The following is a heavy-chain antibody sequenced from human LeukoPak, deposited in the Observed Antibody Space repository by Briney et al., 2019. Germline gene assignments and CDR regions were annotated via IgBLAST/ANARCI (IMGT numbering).Heavy chain of an antibody. V-gene: IGHV4-34*01. CDR3: TKSDGYGLIRI. J-gene: IGHJ3*02. CDR2: INHSGST. D-gene: IGHD3-10*01. Sequence: SETLSLTCAVYGGSFSGYYWSWIRQPPGKGLEWIGEINHSGSTNYNPSLKGRVTISVDTSKNQFSLKVISMTAADTAVYYCTKSDGYGLIRICGRGTMVTVSS. CDR1: GGSFSGYY.